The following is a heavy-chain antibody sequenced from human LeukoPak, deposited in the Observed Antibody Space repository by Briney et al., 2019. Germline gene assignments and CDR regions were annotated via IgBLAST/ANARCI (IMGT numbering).Heavy chain of an antibody. J-gene: IGHJ4*02. D-gene: IGHD1-26*01. Sequence: SETLSLTCTVSGGSISSGGYYWSWIRQPPGKGLEWIGYIYHSGSTYYNPSLKSRVTISVDRSKNQFSLKLSSVTAADTAVYYCARYNLVGAKLDYWGQGTLVTVSS. CDR3: ARYNLVGAKLDY. V-gene: IGHV4-30-2*01. CDR1: GGSISSGGYY. CDR2: IYHSGST.